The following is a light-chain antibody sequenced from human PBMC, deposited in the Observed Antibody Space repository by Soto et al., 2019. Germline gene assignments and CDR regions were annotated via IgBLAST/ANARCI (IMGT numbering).Light chain of an antibody. Sequence: EIVMTQSPATLSVSPGGRATLSCRASQSVGSYLAWSQQRPGQPPRLLIYGASTRATGIPARFSGSGSGTEFSLTISSLQSEDFAVYYCQQYNTWPPRYTFGQGTKLEIK. J-gene: IGKJ2*01. CDR2: GAS. CDR3: QQYNTWPPRYT. CDR1: QSVGSY. V-gene: IGKV3-15*01.